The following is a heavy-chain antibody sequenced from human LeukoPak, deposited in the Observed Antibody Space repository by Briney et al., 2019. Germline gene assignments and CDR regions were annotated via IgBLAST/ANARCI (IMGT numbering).Heavy chain of an antibody. J-gene: IGHJ4*02. V-gene: IGHV3-30*18. CDR3: AKERSHLINYFDY. CDR1: GFAFSSYG. D-gene: IGHD3-16*01. Sequence: GGSLRLSCAASGFAFSSYGMHWVRQAPGKGLEWVAVISYDGSNKYYADSVKGRFTISRDNSKNTLYLQMNSLRAEDTAVYYCAKERSHLINYFDYWGQGTLVTVSS. CDR2: ISYDGSNK.